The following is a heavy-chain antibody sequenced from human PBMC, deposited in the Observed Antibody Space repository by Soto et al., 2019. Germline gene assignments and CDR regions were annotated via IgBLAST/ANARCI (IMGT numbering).Heavy chain of an antibody. CDR1: GFSLSTSGVN. J-gene: IGHJ4*02. V-gene: IGHV2-5*02. D-gene: IGHD3-10*01. Sequence: QITLKESGPTLVKPTQTLTLTCTFSGFSLSTSGVNVGWIRQPPGNALEWLALIYWDDNKRYSPSLKSRLTITKDTSKNLVVLTMTHMESLDTATYYCAHSRSGSYGPDYWGQGTLGTVSS. CDR3: AHSRSGSYGPDY. CDR2: IYWDDNK.